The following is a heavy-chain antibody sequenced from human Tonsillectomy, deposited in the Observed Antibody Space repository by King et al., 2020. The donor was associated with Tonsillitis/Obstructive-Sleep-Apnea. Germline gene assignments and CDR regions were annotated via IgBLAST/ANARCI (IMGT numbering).Heavy chain of an antibody. CDR1: VYTFTSYG. V-gene: IGHV1-18*01. CDR3: ARDDYGDNNWFDP. CDR2: ISAYNGKT. Sequence: VQLVQSGAEVKKPGASVKVSCKASVYTFTSYGISWGRQAPGQGLEWMGWISAYNGKTNYAHKSKGRVTMATDTSTSTAYMELRSLRCDDTAVYYCARDDYGDNNWFDPWGQGTLVTVSS. J-gene: IGHJ5*02. D-gene: IGHD4-17*01.